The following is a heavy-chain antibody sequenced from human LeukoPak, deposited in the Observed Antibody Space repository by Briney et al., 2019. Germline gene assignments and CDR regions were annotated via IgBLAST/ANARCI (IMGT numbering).Heavy chain of an antibody. CDR2: INPSGGST. J-gene: IGHJ4*02. CDR3: ARDTLLGRSDYFDY. V-gene: IGHV1-46*01. D-gene: IGHD1-26*01. CDR1: GSTFTSYY. Sequence: ASVTVTCKASGSTFTSYYMHWVGQPPGRGREWMGIINPSGGSTSKAHKFQGRVTMTRDTSTSTVYMELSSLRSEDTAVYFCARDTLLGRSDYFDYWGQGTLVTVSS.